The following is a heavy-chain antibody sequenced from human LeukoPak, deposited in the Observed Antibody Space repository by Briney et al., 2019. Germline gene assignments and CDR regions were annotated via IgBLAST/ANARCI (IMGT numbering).Heavy chain of an antibody. CDR2: IYSSGST. D-gene: IGHD4-17*01. J-gene: IGHJ1*01. CDR1: GGSINNYY. CDR3: AREGEYGDYKH. V-gene: IGHV4-4*07. Sequence: PSETLSLTCTVSGGSINNYYWTWIRQPAGRGLEWIGRIYSSGSTKYNPSLKSRVTMSVDTSKTQSQLSLKLSSVTAADTAVYYCAREGEYGDYKHWGQGTLVTVSS.